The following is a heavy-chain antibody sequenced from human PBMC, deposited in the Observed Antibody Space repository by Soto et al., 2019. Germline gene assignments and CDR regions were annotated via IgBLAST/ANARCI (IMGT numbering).Heavy chain of an antibody. Sequence: ASVKVSCKASGYTFTSYGISWVRQAPGQGLEWMGWISAYNGNTNYAQKLQGRVTMTTDTSTSTAYMELRSLRSDDTAVYYCARVGRVVDGNYYYGMDVWGQGITVNVAS. CDR2: ISAYNGNT. CDR1: GYTFTSYG. J-gene: IGHJ6*02. D-gene: IGHD1-26*01. CDR3: ARVGRVVDGNYYYGMDV. V-gene: IGHV1-18*01.